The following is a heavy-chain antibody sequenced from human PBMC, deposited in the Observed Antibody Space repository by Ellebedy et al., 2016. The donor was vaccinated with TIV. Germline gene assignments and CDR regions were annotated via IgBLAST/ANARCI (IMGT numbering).Heavy chain of an antibody. CDR3: AKGDYYFDY. J-gene: IGHJ4*02. Sequence: GGSLRLXXAASGFTFDDYTMHWVRQAPGKGLEWVSLISWDGGSTYYADSVKGRFTISRDNSKNSLYLQMNSLRTEDTALYYCAKGDYYFDYWGQGTLVTVSS. CDR2: ISWDGGST. V-gene: IGHV3-43*01. D-gene: IGHD3/OR15-3a*01. CDR1: GFTFDDYT.